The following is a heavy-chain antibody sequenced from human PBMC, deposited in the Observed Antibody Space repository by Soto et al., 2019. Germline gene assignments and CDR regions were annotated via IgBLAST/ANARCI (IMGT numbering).Heavy chain of an antibody. CDR1: GFTFSDYY. V-gene: IGHV3-72*01. D-gene: IGHD5-18*01. Sequence: EVQLVESGGGLVQPGGSLRLSCAASGFTFSDYYMDWVRQAPGKGLEWVGRIRDKAKSYTTDYAASVKGRFTISRDDSKNSLYLQMDSLKTEDTALYYCVAYSYGRIDYWGKGTLVTVSS. CDR3: VAYSYGRIDY. CDR2: IRDKAKSYTT. J-gene: IGHJ4*02.